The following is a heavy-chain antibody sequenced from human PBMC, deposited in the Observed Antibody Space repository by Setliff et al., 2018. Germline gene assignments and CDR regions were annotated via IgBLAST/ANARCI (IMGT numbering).Heavy chain of an antibody. J-gene: IGHJ4*01. CDR2: IINSGST. V-gene: IGHV4-39*01. Sequence: SETLSLTCTVSGGSFTGTTYYWGWIRQSPGKGLEWIGTIINSGSTYYNPSLKSRVTMSVDTSKSQLSLKLSSVTAADTAVYYCAHSTTFDLHHDIWGHGALVTVSS. CDR3: AHSTTFDLHHDI. D-gene: IGHD3-9*01. CDR1: GGSFTGTTYY.